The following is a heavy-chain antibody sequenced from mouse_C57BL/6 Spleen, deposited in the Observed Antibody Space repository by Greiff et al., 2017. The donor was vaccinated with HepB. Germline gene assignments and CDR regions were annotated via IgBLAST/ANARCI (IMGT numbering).Heavy chain of an antibody. CDR1: GFTFSSYA. Sequence: EVKLMESGEGLVKPGGSLKLSCAASGFTFSSYAMSGVRQTPEKRLEWVAYISSGGDYIYYADTVKGRFTISRDNARNTLYLQMSSLKSEDTAMYYCTRDQDYYGSSGYFDYWGQGTTLTVSS. CDR2: ISSGGDYI. CDR3: TRDQDYYGSSGYFDY. V-gene: IGHV5-9-1*02. J-gene: IGHJ2*01. D-gene: IGHD1-1*01.